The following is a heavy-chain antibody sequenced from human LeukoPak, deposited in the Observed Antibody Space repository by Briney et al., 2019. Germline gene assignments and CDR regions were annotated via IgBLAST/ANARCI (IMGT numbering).Heavy chain of an antibody. V-gene: IGHV3-30*18. J-gene: IGHJ4*02. CDR1: GFTFGSYS. Sequence: GGSLRLSCAASGFTFGSYSMSWVRQAPGKGLEWVAVISYDGSNKYYADSVKGRFTISRDNSKNTLYLQMNSLRAEDTAVYYCAKDHLWGLRLGELSAYFDYWGQGTLVTVSS. CDR3: AKDHLWGLRLGELSAYFDY. D-gene: IGHD3-16*02. CDR2: ISYDGSNK.